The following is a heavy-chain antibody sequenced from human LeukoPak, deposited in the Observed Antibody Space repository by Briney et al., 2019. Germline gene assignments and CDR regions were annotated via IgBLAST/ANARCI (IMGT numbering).Heavy chain of an antibody. CDR3: ARDLAYYDFWSGYLAPYYYYYGMDV. CDR1: GFTFGDYG. V-gene: IGHV3-21*01. CDR2: ISSSSSYI. Sequence: GGSLRLSCAVSGFTFGDYGMSWVRQAPGKGLEWVSSISSSSSYIYYADSVKGRFTISRDNAKNSLYLQMNSLRAEDTAVYYCARDLAYYDFWSGYLAPYYYYYGMDVWGQGTTVTVSS. D-gene: IGHD3-3*01. J-gene: IGHJ6*02.